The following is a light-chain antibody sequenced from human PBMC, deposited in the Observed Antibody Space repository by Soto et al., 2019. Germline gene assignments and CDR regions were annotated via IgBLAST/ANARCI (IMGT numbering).Light chain of an antibody. CDR3: SSSAGIYHYLV. V-gene: IGLV2-8*01. Sequence: QSALTQPPSASGSPGQSVTISCTGTSSDVGAYIFVSWYQQHPGKAPKLMVYDVNRRPPGVPDRFFGSKSGNTASLTVSGLQAEDEADYYCSSSAGIYHYLVFGGGTKLTVL. CDR2: DVN. J-gene: IGLJ3*02. CDR1: SSDVGAYIF.